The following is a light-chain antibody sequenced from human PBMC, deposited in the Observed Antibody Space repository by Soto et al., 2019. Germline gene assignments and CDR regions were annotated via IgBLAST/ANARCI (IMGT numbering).Light chain of an antibody. J-gene: IGLJ2*01. Sequence: QSALTQPPSASGSPGQSVTISCTGTSSDVGGYNYVSWYQQHPGKAPKLMIYDVSKRPSGVPDRFSGSKSGNTASLTVSGLPAEDEADYYCSSYAGSTVVFGGGTKLTVL. CDR3: SSYAGSTVV. V-gene: IGLV2-8*01. CDR1: SSDVGGYNY. CDR2: DVS.